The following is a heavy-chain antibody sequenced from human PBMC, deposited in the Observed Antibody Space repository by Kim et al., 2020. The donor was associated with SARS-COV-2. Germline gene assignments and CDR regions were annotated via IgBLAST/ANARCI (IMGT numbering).Heavy chain of an antibody. CDR3: AKGRSDVLRYFDWSEWGY. J-gene: IGHJ4*02. D-gene: IGHD3-9*01. V-gene: IGHV3-23*01. Sequence: GGSLRLSCAASGFTFSSYAMSWVRQAPGKGLEWVSAISGSGGSTYYADSVKGRFTISRDNSKNTLYLQMNSLRAEDTAVYYCAKGRSDVLRYFDWSEWGYWGQGTLVTVSS. CDR1: GFTFSSYA. CDR2: ISGSGGST.